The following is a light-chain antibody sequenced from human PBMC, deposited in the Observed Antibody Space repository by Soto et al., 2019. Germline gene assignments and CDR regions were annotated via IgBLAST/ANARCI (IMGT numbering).Light chain of an antibody. J-gene: IGKJ2*01. V-gene: IGKV1-8*01. CDR3: QQYYSYPRT. CDR1: QGISSY. CDR2: AAS. Sequence: AIRMTQSPSSLSASTGDRVTITCRARQGISSYLAWYQQKPGKAPKLLIYAASTLQSGFPSRFSGSGSGTDFTLTISCLQSEDFATYYCQQYYSYPRTFGQGTKLEIK.